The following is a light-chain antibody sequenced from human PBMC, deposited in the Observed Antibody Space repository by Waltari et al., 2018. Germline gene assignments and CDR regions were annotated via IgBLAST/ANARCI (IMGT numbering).Light chain of an antibody. CDR2: DVS. J-gene: IGLJ1*01. Sequence: QSALTQPASVSGSPGQSITISCTGTSSDVGDYNYVSWYQQDPGKAPKLLIYDVSNRPSGVSQRFSGSKSGNTASLTISGLQAEDEADYYCSSYTRTTIGLYVFGTGTKVTVL. V-gene: IGLV2-14*03. CDR3: SSYTRTTIGLYV. CDR1: SSDVGDYNY.